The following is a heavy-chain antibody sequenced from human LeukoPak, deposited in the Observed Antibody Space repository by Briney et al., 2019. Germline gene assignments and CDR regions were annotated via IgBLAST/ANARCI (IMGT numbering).Heavy chain of an antibody. CDR3: ARENPSGYYNRPIDY. D-gene: IGHD3-22*01. J-gene: IGHJ4*02. CDR1: GASISSYY. CDR2: IYYSGSI. Sequence: PSETLSLTCTVSGASISSYYWSWIRQPPGKGLEWIGDIYYSGSIRYNPSLKSRVTMSVDTSKNQFSLKLSSVTAADTAIYYCARENPSGYYNRPIDYWGQGTLVTVSS. V-gene: IGHV4-59*01.